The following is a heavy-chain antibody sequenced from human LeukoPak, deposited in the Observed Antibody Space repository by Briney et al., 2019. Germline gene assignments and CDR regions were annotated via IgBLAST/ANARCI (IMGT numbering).Heavy chain of an antibody. J-gene: IGHJ6*03. Sequence: GESLKISCKGSGYSFSSHWITWVRQMPGKGLEWMGVIYPGDSDTRYSPSFQGQVTISADKSISTAYLQWSSLKASDTAMYYCARSAGTTARYYYMDVWGKGTTVTVSS. CDR1: GYSFSSHW. D-gene: IGHD1-7*01. CDR2: IYPGDSDT. CDR3: ARSAGTTARYYYMDV. V-gene: IGHV5-51*01.